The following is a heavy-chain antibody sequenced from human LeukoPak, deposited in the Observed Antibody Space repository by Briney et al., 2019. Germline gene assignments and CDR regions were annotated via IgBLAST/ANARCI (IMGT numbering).Heavy chain of an antibody. CDR2: INPSGGST. D-gene: IGHD2-21*02. V-gene: IGHV1-46*01. CDR3: ARSYCGGDCYSLYFQH. CDR1: GYTFTSYY. Sequence: ASVKVSCKASGYTFTSYYMHWVRQARGQGLEWMGIINPSGGSTSYAQKFQGRVTMTRDTSTSTVYLELSSLRSEDTAVYYCARSYCGGDCYSLYFQHWGQGTLVTVSS. J-gene: IGHJ1*01.